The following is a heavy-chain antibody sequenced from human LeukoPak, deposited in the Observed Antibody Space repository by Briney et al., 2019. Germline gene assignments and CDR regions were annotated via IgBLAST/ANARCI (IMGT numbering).Heavy chain of an antibody. Sequence: GGSLRLSCAASGFTFSNGWMSWVRQAPEKGLEWVGRIKRKIDGGTTDYSAPVKGRFTISRDDSKNTLYLQMNSLNTEDTAVYYCTTTDNSGYYYEDYWGQGTLVIVSS. CDR2: IKRKIDGGTT. D-gene: IGHD3-22*01. CDR3: TTTDNSGYYYEDY. CDR1: GFTFSNGW. V-gene: IGHV3-15*01. J-gene: IGHJ4*02.